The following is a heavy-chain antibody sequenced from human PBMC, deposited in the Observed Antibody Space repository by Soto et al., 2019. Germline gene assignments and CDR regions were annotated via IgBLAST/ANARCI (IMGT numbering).Heavy chain of an antibody. CDR3: ARVFNGEYDLGFYGMDV. J-gene: IGHJ6*02. V-gene: IGHV4-59*01. CDR2: IYYSGST. Sequence: SETLSLTGTVSGGSISSYYWSWIRQPPGKGLEWIGYIYYSGSTNYKPSLKSRVTISVDTSKNQFSLKLSSVTAADTAVYYCARVFNGEYDLGFYGMDVWGQGNTVTVSS. CDR1: GGSISSYY. D-gene: IGHD4-17*01.